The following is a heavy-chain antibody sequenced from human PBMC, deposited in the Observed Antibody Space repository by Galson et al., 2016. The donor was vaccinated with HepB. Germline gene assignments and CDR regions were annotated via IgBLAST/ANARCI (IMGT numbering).Heavy chain of an antibody. Sequence: SLRLSCAATGFPFSNYGMHWGRQAPGKGLEWAAVISYDGTKKYYADSVKGRFTISRDNAKNSLYLQMNSLRAEDTAVYYCARDFGYCSSTSCYKGGLFYYYGMDVWGQGTTVTVSS. CDR3: ARDFGYCSSTSCYKGGLFYYYGMDV. V-gene: IGHV3-30*03. D-gene: IGHD2-2*02. J-gene: IGHJ6*02. CDR2: ISYDGTKK. CDR1: GFPFSNYG.